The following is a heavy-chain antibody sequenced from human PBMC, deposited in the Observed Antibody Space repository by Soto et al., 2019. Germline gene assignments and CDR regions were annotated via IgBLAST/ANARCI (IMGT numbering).Heavy chain of an antibody. CDR1: GYTSTSYG. CDR2: INVGNGNT. V-gene: IGHV1-3*01. Sequence: QVQLVQSGAEVKKPGASVKVSCKASGYTSTSYGMHWVRQAPGQRVEWRGWINVGNGNTQYSEKFQGRVTIMRDTSASTAYMELSSLTSEDTAVYYCASPSPKRSYYDGVDVWGQGTTVTVSS. J-gene: IGHJ6*02. CDR3: ASPSPKRSYYDGVDV.